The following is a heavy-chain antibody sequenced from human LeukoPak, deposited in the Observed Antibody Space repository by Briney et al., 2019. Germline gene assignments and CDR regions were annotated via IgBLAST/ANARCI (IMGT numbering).Heavy chain of an antibody. CDR1: GYTFTSYG. CDR2: ISAYNGNT. Sequence: GASVKVSCKASGYTFTSYGISWVRQAPGQGLEWMGWISAYNGNTNYAQKLQGRVTMTTDTSTSTAYMELRSLSSDDTAVYYCARVGPGSYCGGDCPLDYWGQGTLVTVSS. CDR3: ARVGPGSYCGGDCPLDY. J-gene: IGHJ4*02. V-gene: IGHV1-18*01. D-gene: IGHD2-21*01.